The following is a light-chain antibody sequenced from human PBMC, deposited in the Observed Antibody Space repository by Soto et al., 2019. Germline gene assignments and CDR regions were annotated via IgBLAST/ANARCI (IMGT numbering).Light chain of an antibody. J-gene: IGKJ1*01. V-gene: IGKV2-40*01. CDR2: RIS. Sequence: MTQTALSLPLTPGEPASISCRSIQSLLASDDGSSFLDWYLQKPGQAPQLLMYRISCRDSGVPDRFSGSGSGTDFTLNISRVEAGDVGVFYCMQRKEYPWTFGRGTKVDI. CDR1: QSLLASDDGSSF. CDR3: MQRKEYPWT.